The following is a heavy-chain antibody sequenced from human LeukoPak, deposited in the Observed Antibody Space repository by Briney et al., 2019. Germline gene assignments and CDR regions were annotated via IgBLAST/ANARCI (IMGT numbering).Heavy chain of an antibody. J-gene: IGHJ4*02. Sequence: ASVKVSCKASGYTFTSYGISWVRQAPGQGLEWMGWISAYNGNTNYAQKLQGRVTMTTDTSTSTAYMELRSLRSDDTAVYYCARDTLTYYYDSSGRESFDYWGQGTLVTVSS. V-gene: IGHV1-18*01. D-gene: IGHD3-22*01. CDR1: GYTFTSYG. CDR2: ISAYNGNT. CDR3: ARDTLTYYYDSSGRESFDY.